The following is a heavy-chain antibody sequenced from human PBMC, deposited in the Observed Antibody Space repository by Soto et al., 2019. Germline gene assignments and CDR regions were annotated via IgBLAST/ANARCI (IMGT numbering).Heavy chain of an antibody. Sequence: ASVKVSCKASGYTLTSYGISWVRQAPGQGLEWMGWISAYNGNTIYAQKLQGRVTMTTDTSTSTAYMELRSLRSDDTAVYYCARDPVYTAMVYYYYGMDVWGQGTTVTVSS. V-gene: IGHV1-18*01. J-gene: IGHJ6*02. CDR1: GYTLTSYG. CDR2: ISAYNGNT. D-gene: IGHD5-18*01. CDR3: ARDPVYTAMVYYYYGMDV.